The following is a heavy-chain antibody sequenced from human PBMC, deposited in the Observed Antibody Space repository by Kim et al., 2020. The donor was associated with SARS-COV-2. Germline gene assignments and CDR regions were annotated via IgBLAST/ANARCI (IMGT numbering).Heavy chain of an antibody. J-gene: IGHJ4*02. CDR3: ARDRGSSDY. Sequence: GNTKYSQNFQGRVTITRDTSATTAYMELSSLKSEDTAVYFCARDRGSSDYWGQGTLVTVSS. CDR2: GNT. D-gene: IGHD1-26*01. V-gene: IGHV1-3*01.